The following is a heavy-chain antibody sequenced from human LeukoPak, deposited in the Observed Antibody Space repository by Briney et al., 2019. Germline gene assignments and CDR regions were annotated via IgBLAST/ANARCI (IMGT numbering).Heavy chain of an antibody. CDR3: ARLNSGYDPSQYYYYYYYMDV. CDR2: INHSGST. CDR1: GGSFSGYY. D-gene: IGHD5-12*01. J-gene: IGHJ6*03. V-gene: IGHV4-34*01. Sequence: TSETLSLTCAVYGGSFSGYYWSWIRQPPGKGLEWIGEINHSGSTNYNPSLKSRVTISVDTSKDQFSLKLSSVTAADTAVYYCARLNSGYDPSQYYYYYYYMDVWGKGTTVTISS.